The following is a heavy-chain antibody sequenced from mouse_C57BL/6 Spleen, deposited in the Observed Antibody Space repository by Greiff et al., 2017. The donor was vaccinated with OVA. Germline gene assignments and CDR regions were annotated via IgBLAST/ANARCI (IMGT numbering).Heavy chain of an antibody. D-gene: IGHD2-3*01. V-gene: IGHV1-61*01. CDR1: GYTFTSYW. J-gene: IGHJ3*01. CDR3: ARGDGPGEGFAY. CDR2: IYPSDSET. Sequence: VQLQQPGAELVRPGSSVKLSCKASGYTFTSYWMDWVKQRPGQGLEWIGNIYPSDSETHYNQKFKDKATLTVDKSSSTAYMQLSSLTSEDSAVYYCARGDGPGEGFAYWGQATLVTVSA.